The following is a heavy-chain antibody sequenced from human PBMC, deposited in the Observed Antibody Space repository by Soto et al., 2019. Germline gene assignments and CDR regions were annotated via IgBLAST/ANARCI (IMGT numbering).Heavy chain of an antibody. CDR3: ARVRDTRSSGWYGGRKFDS. CDR1: GYTFTSYD. Sequence: ASVKVSCKASGYTFTSYDINWVRQATGQGLEWMGWMNPNSGNTGYAQKFQGRVTMTRNTSISTAYMELSSLRSEDTAVYYCARVRDTRSSGWYGGRKFDSWGQGTLVTVSS. CDR2: MNPNSGNT. J-gene: IGHJ4*02. D-gene: IGHD6-19*01. V-gene: IGHV1-8*01.